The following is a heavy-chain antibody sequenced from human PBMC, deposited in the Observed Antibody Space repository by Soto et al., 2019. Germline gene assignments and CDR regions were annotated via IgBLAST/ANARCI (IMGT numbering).Heavy chain of an antibody. CDR3: EFLFVGDRDYYYYMDV. J-gene: IGHJ6*03. Sequence: ASVKVSCKASGYTFTSYGISWVRQAPGQGLEWMGWISAYNGNTNYAQKLQGRVTMTTDTSTSTAYMELRSLRSDDTAVYYCEFLFVGDRDYYYYMDVWGKGTTVTVSS. V-gene: IGHV1-18*01. D-gene: IGHD2-15*01. CDR2: ISAYNGNT. CDR1: GYTFTSYG.